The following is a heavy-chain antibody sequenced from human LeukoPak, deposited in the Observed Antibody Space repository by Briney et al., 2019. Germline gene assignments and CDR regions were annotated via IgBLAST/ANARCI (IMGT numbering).Heavy chain of an antibody. V-gene: IGHV1-2*02. CDR1: GYTFTGYY. CDR3: ARVRPKLNYCGADCYSQGALDY. D-gene: IGHD2-21*02. J-gene: IGHJ4*02. CDR2: INPNSGGT. Sequence: GASVKVSCKASGYTFTGYYMHWVRQAPGQGLEWMGWINPNSGGTNYAQKFQGRVTMTRDTSISTAYMELSRLRSDDTAVYYCARVRPKLNYCGADCYSQGALDYWGQGTLVTVSS.